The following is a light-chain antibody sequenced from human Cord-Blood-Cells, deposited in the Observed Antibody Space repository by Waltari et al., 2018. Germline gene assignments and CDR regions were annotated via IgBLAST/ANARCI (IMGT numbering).Light chain of an antibody. Sequence: QSVLTQPPSASGTPGQRVTISCSGSSSNIGSNTVNWYQQLPGTAPKILIYSNNRRPSGVPDRCSGSKAGTSASLGISGLQSEDEADYYCAAWDDSLVVFGGGTKLTVL. V-gene: IGLV1-44*01. CDR2: SNN. CDR3: AAWDDSLVV. CDR1: SSNIGSNT. J-gene: IGLJ2*01.